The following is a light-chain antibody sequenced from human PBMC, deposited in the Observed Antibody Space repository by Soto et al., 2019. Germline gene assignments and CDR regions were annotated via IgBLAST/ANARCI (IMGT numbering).Light chain of an antibody. CDR2: GAS. J-gene: IGKJ3*01. V-gene: IGKV3-15*01. CDR3: QQYNNWPFT. CDR1: QSVSSN. Sequence: EIVMTQSPATLSVSPGERATLSCRASQSVSSNLAWYQQKPGQAPRLLIYGASTRATGIPARFSGSGSGTEFPLTLSSLQSGDFAVYYCQQYNNWPFTFGPETKVDIK.